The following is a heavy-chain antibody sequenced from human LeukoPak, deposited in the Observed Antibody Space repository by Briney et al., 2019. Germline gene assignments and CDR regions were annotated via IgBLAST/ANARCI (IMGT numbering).Heavy chain of an antibody. CDR2: FYPGDSDT. V-gene: IGHV5-51*01. J-gene: IGHJ2*01. Sequence: GESLKITCKGSGYSFTSYWIGWVRQMPGKGLEWMGIFYPGDSDTRYSPSLQGQVTISADKSISTAYLQWSSLKASDTAVYYCARHGYPGSYDWWVYWYFDLWGRGTLVTVSS. CDR3: ARHGYPGSYDWWVYWYFDL. CDR1: GYSFTSYW. D-gene: IGHD1-26*01.